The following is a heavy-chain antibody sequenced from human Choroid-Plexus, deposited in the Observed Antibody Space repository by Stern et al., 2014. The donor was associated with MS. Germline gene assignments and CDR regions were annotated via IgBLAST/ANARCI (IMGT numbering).Heavy chain of an antibody. Sequence: MQLVESGGGVVQPGRPLRLSCVASGFTLGSCAMHWVRQAPGKGLEWVAGVSYDGSNKYYADSVKGRFTISRDNSQNTLYMQMSSLRPEDTAVYYCAKDRQYLTYFFDHRGQGSLVTVSS. D-gene: IGHD2/OR15-2a*01. V-gene: IGHV3-30*18. CDR2: VSYDGSNK. CDR1: GFTLGSCA. CDR3: AKDRQYLTYFFDH. J-gene: IGHJ5*02.